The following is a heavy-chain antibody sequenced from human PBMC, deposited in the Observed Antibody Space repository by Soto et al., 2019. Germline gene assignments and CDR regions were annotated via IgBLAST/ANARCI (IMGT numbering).Heavy chain of an antibody. Sequence: SETLSLTCTVSGVSITSYFWSWIRQTPGKGLDWIGSISFSGATYSNPSLKGRAALSVDTSENHLSLTLNSVTCAETALDFCARYRRDGYNRNFEFCSQGNQVTVS. CDR3: ARYRRDGYNRNFEF. CDR1: GVSITSYF. CDR2: ISFSGAT. D-gene: IGHD5-12*01. J-gene: IGHJ4*02. V-gene: IGHV4-59*01.